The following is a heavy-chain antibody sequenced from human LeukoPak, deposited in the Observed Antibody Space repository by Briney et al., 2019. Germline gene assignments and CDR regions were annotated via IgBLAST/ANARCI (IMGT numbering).Heavy chain of an antibody. J-gene: IGHJ4*02. Sequence: GGSLRLSCAASGFTFSSYSMNWVRQAPGKGLEWVSSISSSSSYIYYADSVKGRFTISRDNAKNSLYLQMNSLRAEDTAVYYCARDRITGTTVLSGDYWGQGALVTVSP. V-gene: IGHV3-21*01. CDR2: ISSSSSYI. CDR3: ARDRITGTTVLSGDY. D-gene: IGHD1-7*01. CDR1: GFTFSSYS.